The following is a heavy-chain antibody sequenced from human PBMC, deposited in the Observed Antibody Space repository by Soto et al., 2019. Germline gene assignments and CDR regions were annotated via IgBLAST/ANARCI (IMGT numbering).Heavy chain of an antibody. V-gene: IGHV3-49*04. CDR2: IRSKAYGGTT. Sequence: GGSLRLSCTASGFTFGDYAMSWVRQAPGKGLEWVGFIRSKAYGGTTEYAASVKGRFTISRDDSKSIAYLQMNSLKTEDTAVYYCTRVGGSNWNYFDYWGQGTLVTVSS. CDR1: GFTFGDYA. J-gene: IGHJ4*02. D-gene: IGHD1-1*01. CDR3: TRVGGSNWNYFDY.